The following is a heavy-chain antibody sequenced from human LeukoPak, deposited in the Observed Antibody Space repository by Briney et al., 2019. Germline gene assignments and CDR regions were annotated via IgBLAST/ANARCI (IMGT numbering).Heavy chain of an antibody. CDR1: GLTVSNNY. D-gene: IGHD4-17*01. CDR3: AKAKTTVTTCGAFDI. J-gene: IGHJ3*02. Sequence: GGSLRLSCAASGLTVSNNYMAWVRQAPGKGLEWVAVISYDGSNKYYADSVKGRFTISRDNSKNTLYLQMNSLRAEDTAVYHCAKAKTTVTTCGAFDIWGQGTMVTVSS. V-gene: IGHV3-30*18. CDR2: ISYDGSNK.